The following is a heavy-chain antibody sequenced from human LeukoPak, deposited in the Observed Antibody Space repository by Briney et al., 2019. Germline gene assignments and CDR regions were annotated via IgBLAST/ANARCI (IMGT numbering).Heavy chain of an antibody. Sequence: SVTLSLTCAVYGGSFSGYYWSWIRQPPGKGLEWIGEINHSGSTNYNPSLKSRVTISVDTSKNQFSLKLSSVTAADTAVYYCARGNYDYVWGGIDYWGQGTLVTVSS. CDR3: ARGNYDYVWGGIDY. CDR2: INHSGST. V-gene: IGHV4-34*01. CDR1: GGSFSGYY. D-gene: IGHD3-16*01. J-gene: IGHJ4*02.